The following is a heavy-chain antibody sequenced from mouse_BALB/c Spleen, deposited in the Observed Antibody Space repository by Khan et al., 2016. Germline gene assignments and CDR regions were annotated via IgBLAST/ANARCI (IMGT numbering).Heavy chain of an antibody. V-gene: IGHV3-2*02. D-gene: IGHD1-2*01. CDR3: ARTARIKY. CDR1: GYSITSGYG. Sequence: EVQLQESGPGLVKPSQSLSLTCTVTGYSITSGYGWKWIRQFPGNKLEWMGYISYSGSTNYNPSLNSRISITRDTSKNQFFLQLNSVTTEDTATYYCARTARIKYWGQGTTLTVSS. J-gene: IGHJ2*01. CDR2: ISYSGST.